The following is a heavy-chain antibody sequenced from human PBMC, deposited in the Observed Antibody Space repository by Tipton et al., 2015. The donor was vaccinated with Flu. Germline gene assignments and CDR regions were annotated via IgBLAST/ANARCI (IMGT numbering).Heavy chain of an antibody. V-gene: IGHV4-30-2*01. Sequence: TLSLTCAVSGGSISSGGYSWSWIRQPPGKGLEWIGYIYHSGSTYYNPSLESRVTISVDRSKNQFSLKLSSVTAADTAVYYCARRVGCSSGSCFTPNWFDPWGQGTLVTVSS. J-gene: IGHJ5*02. CDR2: IYHSGST. CDR3: ARRVGCSSGSCFTPNWFDP. D-gene: IGHD2-2*02. CDR1: GGSISSGGYS.